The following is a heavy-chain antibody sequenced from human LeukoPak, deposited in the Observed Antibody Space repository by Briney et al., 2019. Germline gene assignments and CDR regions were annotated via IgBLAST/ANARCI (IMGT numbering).Heavy chain of an antibody. V-gene: IGHV3-53*01. CDR3: ARGDSDEQLGSPYYYYYMDV. CDR2: IYSGGST. D-gene: IGHD6-6*01. Sequence: GGSLRLSCAASGFTFSNAWMSWVRQAPGKGLEWVSVIYSGGSTYYADSVKGRFTISRDNSKNTLYLQMNSLRAEDTAVYYCARGDSDEQLGSPYYYYYMDVWGKGTTVTVSS. J-gene: IGHJ6*03. CDR1: GFTFSNAW.